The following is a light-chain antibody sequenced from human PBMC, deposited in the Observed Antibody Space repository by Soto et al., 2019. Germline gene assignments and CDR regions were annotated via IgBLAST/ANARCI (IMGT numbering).Light chain of an antibody. CDR1: QTISSW. V-gene: IGKV1-5*01. CDR3: QEYNNYWT. Sequence: DIQMTQSPSTLSASVRDRVTITCRASQTISSWLAWFQQRPGRAPKFLIYDASTLKTGVPSRFSGSGSGSEFNFTITGLQPDDFATYFCQEYNNYWTFGQGTKVDIK. CDR2: DAS. J-gene: IGKJ1*01.